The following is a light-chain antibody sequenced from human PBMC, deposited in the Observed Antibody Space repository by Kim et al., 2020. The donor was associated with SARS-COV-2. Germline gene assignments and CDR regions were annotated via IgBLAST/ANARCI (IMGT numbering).Light chain of an antibody. Sequence: SYELTQPPSVSVAPGKTARITCGGNNIGSKSVHWYQQKPGQAPVLVIYYDSDRPSGIPERFSGSNSGNTATLTISRVAAGDEADYYCQVWDSSSDHPLFG. J-gene: IGLJ3*02. CDR1: NIGSKS. CDR2: YDS. V-gene: IGLV3-21*04. CDR3: QVWDSSSDHPL.